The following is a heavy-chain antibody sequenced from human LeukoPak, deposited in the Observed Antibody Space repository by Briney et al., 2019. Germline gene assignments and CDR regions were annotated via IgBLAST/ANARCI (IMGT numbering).Heavy chain of an antibody. Sequence: GGSLRLSCAASGFTFSSYGMHWVRQAPGKGLEWVAVISYDGSNKYYADSVKGRFTISRDNSKNTLYLQMNSLRAEDTAVYYCAKEVKGAFDIWGQGTMVTVSS. CDR2: ISYDGSNK. CDR1: GFTFSSYG. V-gene: IGHV3-30*18. D-gene: IGHD2-21*01. CDR3: AKEVKGAFDI. J-gene: IGHJ3*02.